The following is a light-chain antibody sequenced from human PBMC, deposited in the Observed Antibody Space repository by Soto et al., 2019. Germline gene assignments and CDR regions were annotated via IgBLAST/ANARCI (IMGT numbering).Light chain of an antibody. J-gene: IGLJ3*02. Sequence: QSVLTQPPSVSGAPGQRVTISCTGSSSNIGAGYDVHWYQQLPGTAPKLLIYGNSNRPSGVPDRFSGSKSGTSASLAITGLQAEDEADYDCQSYDSSLSGSGVFGGGTKLTV. CDR1: SSNIGAGYD. CDR3: QSYDSSLSGSGV. CDR2: GNS. V-gene: IGLV1-40*01.